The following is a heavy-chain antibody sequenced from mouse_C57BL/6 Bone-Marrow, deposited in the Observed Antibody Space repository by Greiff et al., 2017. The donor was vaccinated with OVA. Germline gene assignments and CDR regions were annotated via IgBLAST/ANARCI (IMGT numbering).Heavy chain of an antibody. CDR1: GYAFSSSW. CDR2: IYPGDGDT. V-gene: IGHV1-82*01. Sequence: VQLQQSGPELVKPGASVKISCKASGYAFSSSWMNWVKQRPGKGLEWIGRIYPGDGDTNYNGKLKGKGTLTADKASSTAYMQLSSLTSEDSAVYFCEVVTTVVATPYWYFDVWGTGTTVTVSS. CDR3: EVVTTVVATPYWYFDV. J-gene: IGHJ1*03. D-gene: IGHD1-1*01.